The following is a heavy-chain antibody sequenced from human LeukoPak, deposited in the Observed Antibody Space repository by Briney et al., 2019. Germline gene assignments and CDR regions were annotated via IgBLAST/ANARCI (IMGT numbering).Heavy chain of an antibody. CDR1: GYTFTSYG. J-gene: IGHJ4*02. Sequence: ASVKVSCKASGYTFTSYGISWVRQAPGQGLEWMGWISAYNGTTNYAQKLQGRVTMTTDTSTSTAYMELRSLRSDDTAVYYCARDNTVVTPTGSFDYWGQGTLVTVSS. CDR3: ARDNTVVTPTGSFDY. V-gene: IGHV1-18*01. CDR2: ISAYNGTT. D-gene: IGHD4-23*01.